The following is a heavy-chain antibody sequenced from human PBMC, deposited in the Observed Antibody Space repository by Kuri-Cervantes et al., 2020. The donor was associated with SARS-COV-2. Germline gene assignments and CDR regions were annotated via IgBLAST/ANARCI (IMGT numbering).Heavy chain of an antibody. D-gene: IGHD1-1*01. CDR2: ASGSGATT. J-gene: IGHJ4*02. CDR3: AKDPQRRFFGARARAY. Sequence: GESLKISCAASGFTFSSYTMSWVRQAPGKGLEWVSVASGSGATTYYADSLKGRFTISRDNSKNTLYLQMNSLRVEDTAVYYCAKDPQRRFFGARARAYWGQGTLVTVSS. V-gene: IGHV3-23*01. CDR1: GFTFSSYT.